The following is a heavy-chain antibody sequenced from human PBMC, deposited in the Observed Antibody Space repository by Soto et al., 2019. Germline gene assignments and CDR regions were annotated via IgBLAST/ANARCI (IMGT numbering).Heavy chain of an antibody. V-gene: IGHV1-69*13. Sequence: SVKVSCKASGGTFSSYAISWVRQAPGQGLEWMGGIIPIFGTANYAQKFQGRVTITADESTSTAYMELSSLRSEDTAVYYCARDFYYDSSGQDAFDIWGQGTMVTVSS. D-gene: IGHD3-22*01. J-gene: IGHJ3*02. CDR1: GGTFSSYA. CDR3: ARDFYYDSSGQDAFDI. CDR2: IIPIFGTA.